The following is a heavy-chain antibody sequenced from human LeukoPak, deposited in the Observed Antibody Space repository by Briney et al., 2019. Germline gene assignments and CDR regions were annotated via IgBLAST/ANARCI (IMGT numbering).Heavy chain of an antibody. Sequence: ASVKVSCKASGGTFSSYAISWVRQAPGQGLEWMGRIIPIFGTANYAQKFQGRVTITTDESTSTAYMELSSLRSEDTAVYYCARGRPPYYYYYMDVWGKGTTVTVSS. CDR1: GGTFSSYA. J-gene: IGHJ6*03. V-gene: IGHV1-69*05. CDR3: ARGRPPYYYYYMDV. CDR2: IIPIFGTA.